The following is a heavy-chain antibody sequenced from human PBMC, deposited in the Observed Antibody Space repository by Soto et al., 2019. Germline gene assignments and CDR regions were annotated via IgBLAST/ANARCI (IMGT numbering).Heavy chain of an antibody. CDR2: IYYSGSP. J-gene: IGHJ6*03. D-gene: IGHD2-15*01. CDR3: ARQGSPRSYYYYYYMDV. Sequence: PSETLSLTCTVSGGSISSDTYYWGWIRQPPGKGLEWIGSIYYSGSPHYNPSLKSRVTISADTSKNQFSLKLSSVTAADTAVYYCARQGSPRSYYYYYYMDVWGKGTTVTVS. V-gene: IGHV4-39*01. CDR1: GGSISSDTYY.